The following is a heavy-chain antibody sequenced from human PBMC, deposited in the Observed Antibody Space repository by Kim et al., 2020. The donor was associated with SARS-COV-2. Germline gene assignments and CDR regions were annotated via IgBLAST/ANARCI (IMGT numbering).Heavy chain of an antibody. J-gene: IGHJ3*02. CDR2: IYYSGST. CDR1: GGSISSGDYY. CDR3: ARGDAAVGHDAFDI. D-gene: IGHD6-19*01. V-gene: IGHV4-30-4*01. Sequence: SETLSLTCTVSGGSISSGDYYWSWIRQPPGKGLEWIGYIYYSGSTYYNPSLKSRVTISVDTSKNQFSLKLSSVTAADTAVYYCARGDAAVGHDAFDIWGQGTMVTVSS.